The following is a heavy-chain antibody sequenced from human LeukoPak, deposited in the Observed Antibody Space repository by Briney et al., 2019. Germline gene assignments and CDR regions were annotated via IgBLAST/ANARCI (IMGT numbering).Heavy chain of an antibody. Sequence: GGSLRLSCAASGFTFSSYEMNWVRQAPGKGLEWVSYISSSGSTIYYADSVKGRFTISRDNAKNSLYLQMNRLRAEDTAVYYCARDPRIKDYSNYYYYMDVWGKGTTVTVSS. J-gene: IGHJ6*03. CDR3: ARDPRIKDYSNYYYYMDV. CDR2: ISSSGSTI. CDR1: GFTFSSYE. V-gene: IGHV3-48*03. D-gene: IGHD2-15*01.